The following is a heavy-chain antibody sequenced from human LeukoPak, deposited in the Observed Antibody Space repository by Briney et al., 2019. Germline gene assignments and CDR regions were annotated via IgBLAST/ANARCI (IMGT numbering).Heavy chain of an antibody. V-gene: IGHV4-39*07. CDR2: IYYSGST. D-gene: IGHD4-17*01. CDR1: GGSISSSSYY. Sequence: SEILSLTCTVSGGSISSSSYYWGWIRQPPGKGLEWIGSIYYSGSTYYNPSLKSRVTISVDTSKNQFSLKLSSVTAADTAVYYCARDAPWTVTTVTIDYWGQGTLVTVSS. CDR3: ARDAPWTVTTVTIDY. J-gene: IGHJ4*02.